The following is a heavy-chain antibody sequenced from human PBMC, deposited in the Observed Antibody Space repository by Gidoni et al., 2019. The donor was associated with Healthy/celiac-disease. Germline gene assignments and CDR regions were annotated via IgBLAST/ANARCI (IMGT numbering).Heavy chain of an antibody. CDR1: GYTFPSYD. CDR3: ERGSKGYSYGYGMDV. CDR2: MNPNSGNT. J-gene: IGHJ6*02. D-gene: IGHD5-18*01. V-gene: IGHV1-8*01. Sequence: QVQLVQSGAEVKTPGASVTVSCKASGYTFPSYDINWVRQATGQGLEWMGWMNPNSGNTGYAQKFQGRDTMTRNTSISTADMELSSLRSEDTAVYYCERGSKGYSYGYGMDVWGQGTTVTVSS.